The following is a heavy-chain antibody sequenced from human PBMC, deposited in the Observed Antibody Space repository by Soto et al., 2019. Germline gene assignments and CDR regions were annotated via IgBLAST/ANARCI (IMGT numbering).Heavy chain of an antibody. Sequence: SVKVSCMGSGNTFMYGYFHWVRQAPGQALEWMGWITPFNGNTKYAQKFQDRVTFTGDTSLTTAYMELSSLRSDDTAMFYCASGRYDASGYFDYWGQGTLVTVSS. CDR1: GNTFMYGY. V-gene: IGHV1-45*02. D-gene: IGHD3-22*01. J-gene: IGHJ4*02. CDR2: ITPFNGNT. CDR3: ASGRYDASGYFDY.